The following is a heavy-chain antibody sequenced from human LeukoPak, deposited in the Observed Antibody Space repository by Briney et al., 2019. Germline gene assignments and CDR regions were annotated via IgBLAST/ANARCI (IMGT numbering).Heavy chain of an antibody. Sequence: SETLSLTCTVSGGSVSGGSISSNYWSWIRQPPGKGLEWIGYIHDSGSTKYNPSLKRRVTISVDTANNQFSLEVSSVTAADTAVYYCARVRGFEQWLDFDYWGQGTLVTVSS. V-gene: IGHV4-61*01. CDR2: IHDSGST. CDR1: GGSVSGGSISSNY. D-gene: IGHD6-19*01. CDR3: ARVRGFEQWLDFDY. J-gene: IGHJ4*02.